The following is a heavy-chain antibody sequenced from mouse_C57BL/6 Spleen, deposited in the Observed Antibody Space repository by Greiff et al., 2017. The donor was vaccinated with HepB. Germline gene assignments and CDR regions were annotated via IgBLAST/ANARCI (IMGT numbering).Heavy chain of an antibody. J-gene: IGHJ3*01. CDR1: GYSITSGYY. V-gene: IGHV3-6*01. Sequence: EVQRVESGPGLVKPSQSLSLTCSVTGYSITSGYYWNWIRQFPGNKLEWMGYISYDGSNNYNPSLKNRISITRDTSKNQFFLKLNSVTTEDTATYYCARDYGNSWFAYWGQGTLVTVSA. D-gene: IGHD2-1*01. CDR2: ISYDGSN. CDR3: ARDYGNSWFAY.